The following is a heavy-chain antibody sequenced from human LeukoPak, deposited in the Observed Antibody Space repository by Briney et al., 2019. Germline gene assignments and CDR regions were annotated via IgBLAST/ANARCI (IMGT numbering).Heavy chain of an antibody. CDR2: IKQDGSEK. V-gene: IGHV3-7*01. J-gene: IGHJ4*02. CDR1: GFTFSSYA. Sequence: PGGSLRLSCAASGFTFSSYAMHWVRQAPGKGLEWVANIKQDGSEKYYVDSVKGRFTISRDNAKNSLYLQMNSLRAEDTAVYYCARPRWLQSPLAFDYWGQGTLVTVSS. CDR3: ARPRWLQSPLAFDY. D-gene: IGHD5-24*01.